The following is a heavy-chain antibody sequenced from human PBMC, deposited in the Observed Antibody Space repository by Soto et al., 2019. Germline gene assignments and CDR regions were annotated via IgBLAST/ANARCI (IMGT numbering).Heavy chain of an antibody. V-gene: IGHV4-34*01. J-gene: IGHJ6*02. CDR2: INHSGST. Sequence: QVQLQQWGAGLLKPSETLSLTCAVYGGSFSGYYWSWIRQPPGKGLEWIGEINHSGSTNYNPSLKSRVTISVDTSKNQFSLKLSSVTAADTAVYYCARGVGHYYGSGSYSRYYYGMDVWGQGTTVTVSS. CDR1: GGSFSGYY. CDR3: ARGVGHYYGSGSYSRYYYGMDV. D-gene: IGHD3-10*01.